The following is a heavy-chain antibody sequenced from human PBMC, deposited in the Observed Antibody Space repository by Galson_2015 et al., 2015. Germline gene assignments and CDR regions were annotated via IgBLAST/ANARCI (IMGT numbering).Heavy chain of an antibody. V-gene: IGHV1-2*06. D-gene: IGHD4-11*01. J-gene: IGHJ6*02. Sequence: SVKVSCKASGYTFTGYYMHWVRQAPGQGLEWMGRINPNSGATNYAQKFQGRVTMTRDTSISTAYMELSRLRSDDTAVYYCARVFYDYRKNSYYYDGMDVWGQGTTVTVSS. CDR1: GYTFTGYY. CDR2: INPNSGAT. CDR3: ARVFYDYRKNSYYYDGMDV.